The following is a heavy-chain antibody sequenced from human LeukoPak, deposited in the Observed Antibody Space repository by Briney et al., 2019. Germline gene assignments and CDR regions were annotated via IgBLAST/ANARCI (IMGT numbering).Heavy chain of an antibody. V-gene: IGHV3-30-3*01. Sequence: GGSLRLSCAASGFTFDSYAMSWVRQAPGKGLEWVAVISYDGSNKYYADSVKGRFTISRDNSKNTLYLQMNSLRAEDTAVYYCARVMSGSYYPNFDYWGQGTLVTVSS. CDR3: ARVMSGSYYPNFDY. CDR2: ISYDGSNK. CDR1: GFTFDSYA. J-gene: IGHJ4*02. D-gene: IGHD1-26*01.